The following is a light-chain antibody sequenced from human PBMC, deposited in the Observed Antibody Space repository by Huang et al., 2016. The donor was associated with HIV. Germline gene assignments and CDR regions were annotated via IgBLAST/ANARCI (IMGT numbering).Light chain of an antibody. J-gene: IGKJ4*01. CDR2: DAA. CDR3: QQRSNRPLT. Sequence: EIVLTQSPATLSFSPGERATLSCRASQSVNTFLAWYQQKPGQAPRLLIYDAANRATGIPARFSGSGSWTYITHTISSLEPEDFADYCCQQRSNRPLTFGGGTKVEIK. V-gene: IGKV3-11*01. CDR1: QSVNTF.